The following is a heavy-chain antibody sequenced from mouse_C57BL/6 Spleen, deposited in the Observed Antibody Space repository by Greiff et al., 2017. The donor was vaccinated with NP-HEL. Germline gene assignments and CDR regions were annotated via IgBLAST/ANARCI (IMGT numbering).Heavy chain of an antibody. CDR2: INPYNGGT. D-gene: IGHD4-1*01. Sequence: EVQLQQSGPVLVKPGASVKMSCKASGYTFTDYYMNWVKQSHGKSLEWIGVINPYNGGTSYNQKFKGKATLTVDKSSSTAYMELNSMTSEDSAVYYCARRVGRGDFDYWGQGTTLTVSS. CDR3: ARRVGRGDFDY. V-gene: IGHV1-19*01. CDR1: GYTFTDYY. J-gene: IGHJ2*01.